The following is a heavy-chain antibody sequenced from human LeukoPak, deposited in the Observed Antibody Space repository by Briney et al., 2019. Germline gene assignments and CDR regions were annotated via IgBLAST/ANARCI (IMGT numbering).Heavy chain of an antibody. CDR1: GFTFIDYD. J-gene: IGHJ4*02. Sequence: GGSLKLSCAASGFTFIDYDMHWVRQAIGKGLEWVSAIGIRGDTHYSGSVKGRFTISRENAESFLYLQINSLSAEDTAVYYCARGGIQVSGIDEFDYWGQGTLVTVSS. D-gene: IGHD5-18*01. V-gene: IGHV3-13*01. CDR2: IGIRGDT. CDR3: ARGGIQVSGIDEFDY.